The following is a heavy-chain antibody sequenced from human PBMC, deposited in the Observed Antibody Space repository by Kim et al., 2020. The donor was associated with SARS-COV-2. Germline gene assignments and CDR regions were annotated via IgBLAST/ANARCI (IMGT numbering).Heavy chain of an antibody. D-gene: IGHD5-18*01. Sequence: GGSLRLSCAASGFTFDDYAMHWVRQAPGKGLEWVSGISWNSGSIGYADSVKGRFTISRDNAKNSLYLQMNSLRAEDTALYYCAKAGYSYDLIDYWGQGTL. CDR3: AKAGYSYDLIDY. J-gene: IGHJ4*02. V-gene: IGHV3-9*01. CDR1: GFTFDDYA. CDR2: ISWNSGSI.